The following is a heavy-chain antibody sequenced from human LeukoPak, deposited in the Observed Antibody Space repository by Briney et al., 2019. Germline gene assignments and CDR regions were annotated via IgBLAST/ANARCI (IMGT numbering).Heavy chain of an antibody. D-gene: IGHD6-13*01. CDR1: GFTFSSYA. CDR3: ARLYSSSWYWYFDY. CDR2: FSGSGGTT. J-gene: IGHJ4*02. V-gene: IGHV3-23*01. Sequence: GGSLRLSCAASGFTFSSYAMNWVRQAPGRGLEWVSGFSGSGGTTYYADSVKGRFTISRDNSKNTLYLQMNSLRAEDTAVYYCARLYSSSWYWYFDYWGQGTLVTVSS.